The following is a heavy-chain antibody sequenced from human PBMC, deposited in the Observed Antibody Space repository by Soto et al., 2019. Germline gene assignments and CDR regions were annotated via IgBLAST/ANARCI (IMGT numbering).Heavy chain of an antibody. V-gene: IGHV1-69*12. CDR1: GGTFSSYA. CDR2: IIPIFGTA. Sequence: QVQLVQSGAEVKKPGSSVKVSCKASGGTFSSYAISWVRQAPGQGLEWMGGIIPIFGTANYAQKFQGRVTITADESTSTAYMELSSLRSEDTAVYYCARVERFLEWLPSFDYYGMDVWGQGTTVTVSS. J-gene: IGHJ6*02. D-gene: IGHD3-3*01. CDR3: ARVERFLEWLPSFDYYGMDV.